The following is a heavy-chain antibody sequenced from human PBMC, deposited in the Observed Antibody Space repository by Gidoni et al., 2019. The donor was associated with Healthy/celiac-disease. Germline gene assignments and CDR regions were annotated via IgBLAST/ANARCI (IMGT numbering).Heavy chain of an antibody. CDR2: IYYRGDT. CDR1: GGSISSSDYY. J-gene: IGHJ4*02. V-gene: IGHV4-39*07. CDR3: ARDVRYSSSWSHFDY. D-gene: IGHD6-13*01. Sequence: LQLQESGPGLVKPSETLSLTCTVSGGSISSSDYYWGWVRQPPGKGLEWIGTIYYRGDTYYNPSLKSRVTISVDMSRNQFSLWLTSVTAADTAMYYCARDVRYSSSWSHFDYWGQGILVTVSS.